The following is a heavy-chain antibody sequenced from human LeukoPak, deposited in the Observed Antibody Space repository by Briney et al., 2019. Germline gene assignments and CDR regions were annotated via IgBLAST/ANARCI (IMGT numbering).Heavy chain of an antibody. Sequence: GGSLRLSCAASGFTFSSYGMHWVRQAPGKGLEWVAVIWYDGSNKYYADSVKGRFTISRDNSKNTLYLQMNSLRAEDTAVYYCARDSFKFRGDEGYFQHWGQGTLVTVSS. CDR1: GFTFSSYG. J-gene: IGHJ1*01. CDR2: IWYDGSNK. D-gene: IGHD3-10*01. V-gene: IGHV3-33*01. CDR3: ARDSFKFRGDEGYFQH.